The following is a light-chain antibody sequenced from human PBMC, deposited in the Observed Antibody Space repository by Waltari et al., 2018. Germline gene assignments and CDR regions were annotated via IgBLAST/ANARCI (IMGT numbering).Light chain of an antibody. Sequence: QSVVTQPPSASGAPGQRVTLSCSGSSSNIGTDIVNWYQQFPGTAPQLLINANNPRPSGVPGRFSCSRSGTSASLVLRGLQSEDEADYYCATWDASFDTLMFGGGTKVTVL. J-gene: IGLJ3*02. CDR2: ANN. CDR1: SSNIGTDI. V-gene: IGLV1-44*01. CDR3: ATWDASFDTLM.